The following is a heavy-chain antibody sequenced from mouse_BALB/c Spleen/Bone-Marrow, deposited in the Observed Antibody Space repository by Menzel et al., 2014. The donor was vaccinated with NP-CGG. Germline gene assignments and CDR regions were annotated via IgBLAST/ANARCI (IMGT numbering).Heavy chain of an antibody. Sequence: DVKLVESGGGQVQPGGSLKLSCAASGFDFSRYWMSWVRQAPGKGLEWIGEIKPDSSTINYTPSLKDKFIISRDNAKNTLYLQMSKVRSEDTALYYCARRGDGYYWFAYWGQGTLVTVSA. CDR3: ARRGDGYYWFAY. CDR1: GFDFSRYW. CDR2: IKPDSSTI. D-gene: IGHD2-3*01. V-gene: IGHV4-1*02. J-gene: IGHJ3*01.